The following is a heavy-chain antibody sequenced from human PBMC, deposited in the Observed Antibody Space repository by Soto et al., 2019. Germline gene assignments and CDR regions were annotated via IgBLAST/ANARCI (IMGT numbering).Heavy chain of an antibody. CDR3: PYYYDSSGYIIDY. D-gene: IGHD3-22*01. J-gene: IGHJ4*02. CDR1: GGSFSGYY. V-gene: IGHV4-34*01. CDR2: INHSGST. Sequence: SETLSLTCAVYGGSFSGYYWSWIRQPPGKGLEWIGEINHSGSTNYNPSLKSRVTISVDTSKNQFSLGLSSVTAADTAVYYCPYYYDSSGYIIDYWGQGTLVTVSS.